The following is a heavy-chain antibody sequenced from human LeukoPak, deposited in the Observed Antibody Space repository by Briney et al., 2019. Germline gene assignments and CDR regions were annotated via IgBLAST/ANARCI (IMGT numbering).Heavy chain of an antibody. J-gene: IGHJ5*02. Sequence: GGSLRLSCAASGFTFSIYSTNCARQAPGKGLEWVSYISSSSITIYYADSVKGRFTISRDNAKKSLYLQMNSLRDEDTGVYYCARLPVTMIPGGESNWFDPWGQGTLVTVSS. CDR2: ISSSSITI. V-gene: IGHV3-48*02. CDR3: ARLPVTMIPGGESNWFDP. D-gene: IGHD3-22*01. CDR1: GFTFSIYS.